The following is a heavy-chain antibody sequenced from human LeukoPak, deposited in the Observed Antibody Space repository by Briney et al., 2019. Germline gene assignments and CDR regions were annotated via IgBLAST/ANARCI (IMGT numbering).Heavy chain of an antibody. CDR2: IYYSGST. V-gene: IGHV4-61*08. CDR3: ARENYGDSDY. Sequence: SETLSLTCTVSGGSISGTDLYWGWIRQLPGKGLEWIGYIYYSGSTNYNPSLKSRVTISVDTSKNQFSLKLSSVTAADTAVYYCARENYGDSDYWGQGTLVTVSS. J-gene: IGHJ4*02. D-gene: IGHD4-17*01. CDR1: GGSISGTDLY.